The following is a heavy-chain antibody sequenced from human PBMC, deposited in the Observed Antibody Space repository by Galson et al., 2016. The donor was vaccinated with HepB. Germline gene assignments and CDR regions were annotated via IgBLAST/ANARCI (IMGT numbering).Heavy chain of an antibody. CDR2: IKQDGSDK. CDR1: GFSFSSYW. D-gene: IGHD1-26*01. Sequence: SLRLSCAASGFSFSSYWMSWVRQAPGKGLEWVANIKQDGSDKDCVDSVKGRFTISRDNAKNSLYVQMNSLRAEDTAMYYCTREGVGGFVLWGRGTLVTVSS. V-gene: IGHV3-7*01. CDR3: TREGVGGFVL. J-gene: IGHJ2*01.